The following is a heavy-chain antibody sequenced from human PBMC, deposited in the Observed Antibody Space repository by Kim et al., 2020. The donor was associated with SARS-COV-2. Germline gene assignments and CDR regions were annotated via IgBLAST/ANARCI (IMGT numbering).Heavy chain of an antibody. V-gene: IGHV3-7*01. CDR1: GFTFSSYW. D-gene: IGHD6-19*01. J-gene: IGHJ3*02. CDR3: ARDGDLYSSGKDAFDI. Sequence: GGSLRLSCAASGFTFSSYWMTWVRQAPGKGLEWVANIKQDGNQKYYVDSVKGRFTISRDNAKNSLYLQMNSLRAEDTAVYYCARDGDLYSSGKDAFDIWGQGTMVNVSS. CDR2: IKQDGNQK.